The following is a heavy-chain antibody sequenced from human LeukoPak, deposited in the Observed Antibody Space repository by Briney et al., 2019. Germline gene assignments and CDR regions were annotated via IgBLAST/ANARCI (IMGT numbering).Heavy chain of an antibody. CDR1: GGSFSGYY. V-gene: IGHV4-34*01. CDR3: AREKTFLDY. D-gene: IGHD3-3*01. J-gene: IGHJ4*02. CDR2: INHSGST. Sequence: PSETLSLTCAVYGGSFSGYYWSWIRQPPGKGLEWIGEINHSGSTNYNPSLKSRVTISVDTSKNQFSLKLSSVTAVDTAVYYCAREKTFLDYWGQGTLVTVSS.